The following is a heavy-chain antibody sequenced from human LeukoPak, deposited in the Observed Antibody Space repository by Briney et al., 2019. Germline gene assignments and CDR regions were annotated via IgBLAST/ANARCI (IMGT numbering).Heavy chain of an antibody. CDR3: GRSYHDDAWAAFDM. CDR2: IYYSGST. V-gene: IGHV4-59*08. D-gene: IGHD2-2*01. CDR1: GGSISTYY. J-gene: IGHJ3*02. Sequence: SETLSLTCTVSGGSISTYYWRWLRQPPGKGLEWIGYIYYSGSTNYNPSLKSRVTISVDTSKNQFSLRLSSVTAADTAVYYCGRSYHDDAWAAFDMWGQGTVVTISS.